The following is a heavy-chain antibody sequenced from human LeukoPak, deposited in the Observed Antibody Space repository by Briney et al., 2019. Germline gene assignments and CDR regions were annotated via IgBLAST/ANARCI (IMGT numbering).Heavy chain of an antibody. Sequence: AGGSLRLSCAASGFTFSSYAMSWVRQAPGKGLEWVSAISGSGGSTYYADSVKGRFTISRDNSKNTLYLQMNSLRAEDTAVYYCAKGSVLRFLEWLLSAFDIWGQGTMVTVSS. CDR3: AKGSVLRFLEWLLSAFDI. V-gene: IGHV3-23*01. D-gene: IGHD3-3*01. CDR1: GFTFSSYA. J-gene: IGHJ3*02. CDR2: ISGSGGST.